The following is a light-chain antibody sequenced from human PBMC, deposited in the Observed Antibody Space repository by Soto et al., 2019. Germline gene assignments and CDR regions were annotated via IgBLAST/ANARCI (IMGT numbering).Light chain of an antibody. CDR3: CSSGGSPTYV. J-gene: IGLJ1*01. V-gene: IGLV2-23*02. Sequence: QSALAQPAAVSGSPGQSITISCTGTSSNVGSYKLVSWYQQHPGKPPKLMIFEVNKRPSGVSNRFSGSKSGNTASLTISGLKVEDEADYYCCSSGGSPTYVFGTGTKVTVL. CDR1: SSNVGSYKL. CDR2: EVN.